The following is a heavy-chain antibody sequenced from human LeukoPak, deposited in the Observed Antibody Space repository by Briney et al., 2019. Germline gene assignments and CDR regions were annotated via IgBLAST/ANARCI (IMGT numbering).Heavy chain of an antibody. V-gene: IGHV4-4*09. D-gene: IGHD1-26*01. Sequence: SETLSLTCTVSGGSISSYYWSWTRQPPGKGLEWIGYIYTSGSTNYNPSLKSRVTISVDTSKNQFSLKLSSVTAADTAVYYCARQGELRVVDYWGQGTLVTVSS. CDR3: ARQGELRVVDY. CDR2: IYTSGST. J-gene: IGHJ4*02. CDR1: GGSISSYY.